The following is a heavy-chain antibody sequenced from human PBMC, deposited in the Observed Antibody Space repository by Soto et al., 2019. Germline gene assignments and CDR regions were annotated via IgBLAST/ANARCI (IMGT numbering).Heavy chain of an antibody. CDR1: GGSISSSSYY. J-gene: IGHJ4*02. Sequence: SETLSLTCTVSGGSISSSSYYWGWIRQPPGKGLEWIGSIYYSGSTYYNPSLKSRVTISVDTSKNQFSLKLSSVTAADTAVYYCARIDFWSGLYGQGKFFYYWGQGTLVTVSS. CDR2: IYYSGST. D-gene: IGHD3-3*01. V-gene: IGHV4-39*01. CDR3: ARIDFWSGLYGQGKFFYY.